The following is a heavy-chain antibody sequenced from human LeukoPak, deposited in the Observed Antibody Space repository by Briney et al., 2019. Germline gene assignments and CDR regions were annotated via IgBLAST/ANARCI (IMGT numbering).Heavy chain of an antibody. Sequence: SETLSLTCTVSGGSISSNSYYWGWIRQPPGKGLEWFGSIHYSGSTYYNPSLKSRVTISVDTSMNQFSLKLSSVTAADTAVYYCARETQGRYDYFWGTYLPDAFDIWGQGTMVTVSS. V-gene: IGHV4-39*07. CDR3: ARETQGRYDYFWGTYLPDAFDI. J-gene: IGHJ3*02. CDR2: IHYSGST. CDR1: GGSISSNSYY. D-gene: IGHD3-16*02.